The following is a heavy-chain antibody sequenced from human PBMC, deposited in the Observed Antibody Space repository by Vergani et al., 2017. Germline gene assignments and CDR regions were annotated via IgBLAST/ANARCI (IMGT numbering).Heavy chain of an antibody. CDR3: AKDNTNALTRVAYYYYGMDV. CDR1: GFTFSSYG. V-gene: IGHV3-30*02. J-gene: IGHJ6*02. Sequence: QVQLVESGGGVVQPGGSLRLSCAASGFTFSSYGMHWVRQAPGKGLEWVAFIRYDGSNKYYADSVKGRFTISRDNSKNTLYLQMNSLRAEDTAVYYCAKDNTNALTRVAYYYYGMDVWGQGTTVTVSS. D-gene: IGHD3-3*01. CDR2: IRYDGSNK.